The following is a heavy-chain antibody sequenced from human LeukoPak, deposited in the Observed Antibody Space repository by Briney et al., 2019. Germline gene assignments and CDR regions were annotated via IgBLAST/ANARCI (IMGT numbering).Heavy chain of an antibody. CDR3: AKDGQSFNSMWDYFDS. V-gene: IGHV3-23*01. CDR2: IGGGDT. Sequence: GGSLRPSWAASGFTFSNFAMSWVRQPPGKGLEWVSGIGGGDTHYADSVKGRFTISRDDSRNTVDLQMSSLRAEDTAVYYCAKDGQSFNSMWDYFDSWGQGTLVTVSS. D-gene: IGHD1-26*01. CDR1: GFTFSNFA. J-gene: IGHJ4*02.